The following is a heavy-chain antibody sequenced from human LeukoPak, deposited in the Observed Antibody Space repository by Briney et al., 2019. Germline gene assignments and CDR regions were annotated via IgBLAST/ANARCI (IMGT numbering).Heavy chain of an antibody. J-gene: IGHJ3*02. CDR2: ITSSSTYI. D-gene: IGHD3-3*01. V-gene: IGHV3-21*05. CDR1: GFTFTNYS. Sequence: PGGSLRLSCPASGFTFTNYSMNWVRQAPGKGLQWVSYITSSSTYIYYADSVKGRFTISRDNAKNSLYLQMNSLRAEDTAVYYCAREADYDFWSGYTGRDTVDLSIDAFDIWGQGTMVTVSS. CDR3: AREADYDFWSGYTGRDTVDLSIDAFDI.